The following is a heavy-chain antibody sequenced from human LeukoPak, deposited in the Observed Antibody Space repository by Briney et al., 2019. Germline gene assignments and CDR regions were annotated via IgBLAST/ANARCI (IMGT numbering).Heavy chain of an antibody. Sequence: PGRSLRLSCAAYGFTFSNYAMHWVRQAPGKGLEWVAVILYDGSNKYYADSVRGRFTISRDNSENTLYLQMNGLRADDTAVFYCARDAYGMDVWGQGTTVTVSS. CDR3: ARDAYGMDV. CDR1: GFTFSNYA. J-gene: IGHJ6*02. V-gene: IGHV3-30*03. CDR2: ILYDGSNK.